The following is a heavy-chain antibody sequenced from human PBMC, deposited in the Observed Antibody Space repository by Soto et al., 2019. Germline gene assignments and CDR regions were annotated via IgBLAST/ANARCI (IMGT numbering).Heavy chain of an antibody. CDR2: ISAYNGNT. CDR1: GYTFTSYG. J-gene: IGHJ5*02. D-gene: IGHD2-15*01. Sequence: ASVKVSCTASGYTFTSYGISWVRQAPGQGLEWMGWISAYNGNTNYAQKLQGRVTMTTDPSTSTAYMELRSLRSDDTAVYYCARGPMGVVVVAATPFWFDPWGQGTLVTVSS. V-gene: IGHV1-18*01. CDR3: ARGPMGVVVVAATPFWFDP.